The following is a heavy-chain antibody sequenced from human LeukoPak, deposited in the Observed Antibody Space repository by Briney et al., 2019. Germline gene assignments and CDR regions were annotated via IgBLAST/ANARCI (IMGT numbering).Heavy chain of an antibody. CDR3: ASSDYYGSGSYYSDY. CDR2: IKQDGSEK. Sequence: GGSLRLSCAASGFTFSSYWMSWVRQAPGKGLEWVANIKQDGSEKYYVDSVKGRFTISRDNAKNSLYLQMNSLRAEDTAVYYCASSDYYGSGSYYSDYWGQGTLVTVSS. J-gene: IGHJ4*02. D-gene: IGHD3-10*01. CDR1: GFTFSSYW. V-gene: IGHV3-7*01.